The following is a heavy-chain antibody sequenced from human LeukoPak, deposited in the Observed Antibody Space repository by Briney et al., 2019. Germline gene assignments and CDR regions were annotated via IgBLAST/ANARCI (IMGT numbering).Heavy chain of an antibody. D-gene: IGHD2-15*01. J-gene: IGHJ3*02. CDR2: IIPIFGTA. CDR3: ARARRAANDAFDI. V-gene: IGHV1-69*13. CDR1: GGTFSSYA. Sequence: ASVKVSCKASGGTFSSYAISWVRQAPGQGLEWMGGIIPIFGTANYAQKFQGRVTITADESTSTAYMELSSLRSEDTAVYYCARARRAANDAFDIWGQGTMVTVSS.